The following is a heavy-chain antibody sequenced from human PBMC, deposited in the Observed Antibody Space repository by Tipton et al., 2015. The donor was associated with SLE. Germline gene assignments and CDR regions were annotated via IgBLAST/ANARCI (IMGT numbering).Heavy chain of an antibody. CDR2: IYYSGST. Sequence: LRLSCTVSGGSISSHYWSWIRQPPGKGLEWIGYIYYSGSTNYNPSLKSRVTISVDTSKNQFSLKLSSVTAADTAVYYCARGGAYYYYGMDVWGQGTTVTVSS. D-gene: IGHD3-16*01. J-gene: IGHJ6*02. CDR3: ARGGAYYYYGMDV. V-gene: IGHV4-59*11. CDR1: GGSISSHY.